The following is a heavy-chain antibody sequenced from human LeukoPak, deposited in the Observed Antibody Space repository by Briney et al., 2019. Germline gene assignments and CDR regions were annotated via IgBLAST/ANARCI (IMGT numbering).Heavy chain of an antibody. D-gene: IGHD3-10*01. CDR3: ARVVRGNLGAFDI. J-gene: IGHJ3*02. CDR1: GYTFTSYG. V-gene: IGHV1-2*02. CDR2: INPNSGGT. Sequence: ASVKVSCKASGYTFTSYGISWVRQAPGQGLEWMGWINPNSGGTNYAQKFQGRVTMTRDTSISTAYMELSRLRSDDTAVYYCARVVRGNLGAFDIWGQGTMVTVSS.